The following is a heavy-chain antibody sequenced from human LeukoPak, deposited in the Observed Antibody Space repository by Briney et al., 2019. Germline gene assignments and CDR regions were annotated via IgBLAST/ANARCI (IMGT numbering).Heavy chain of an antibody. Sequence: SETLSLTCTVSGGSISSYYWSWLRQPPGQGLEWIAYIHSSGYTNYNPSLKSRVTISVDTSKNQFSLKVTSVTAADTAVYYCARRQGPNSGSYDYFDPWGQGTLVTVSS. CDR1: GGSISSYY. J-gene: IGHJ5*02. CDR2: IHSSGYT. V-gene: IGHV4-4*09. D-gene: IGHD1-26*01. CDR3: ARRQGPNSGSYDYFDP.